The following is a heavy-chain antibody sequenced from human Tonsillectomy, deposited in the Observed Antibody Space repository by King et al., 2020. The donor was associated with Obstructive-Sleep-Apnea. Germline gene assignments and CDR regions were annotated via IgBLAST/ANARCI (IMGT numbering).Heavy chain of an antibody. V-gene: IGHV4-30-4*01. CDR3: ARDNYFGSGSYYKHYFDY. CDR1: GGSISSGDYY. D-gene: IGHD3-10*01. CDR2: IYYSGST. Sequence: QLQESGPGLVKPSQTLSLTCTVSGGSISSGDYYWSWICQTPGKGLEWIGYIYYSGSTYYNPSLESRVTISVDTSKNQFSLQLSSVTAADTAVYYCARDNYFGSGSYYKHYFDYWGQGTLVTVSS. J-gene: IGHJ4*02.